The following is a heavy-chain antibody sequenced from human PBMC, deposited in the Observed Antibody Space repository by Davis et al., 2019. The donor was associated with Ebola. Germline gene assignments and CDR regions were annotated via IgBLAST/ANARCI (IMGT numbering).Heavy chain of an antibody. V-gene: IGHV3-21*01. CDR3: ARDAVDTAMVQPYYFDY. CDR2: ISSSSSYI. CDR1: GFTFSSYS. Sequence: GESLKISCAASGFTFSSYSMNWVRQAPGEGLEWVSSISSSSSYIYYADSVKGRFTISRDNAKNSLYLQMNSLRAEDTAVYYCARDAVDTAMVQPYYFDYWGQGTLVTVSS. D-gene: IGHD5-18*01. J-gene: IGHJ4*02.